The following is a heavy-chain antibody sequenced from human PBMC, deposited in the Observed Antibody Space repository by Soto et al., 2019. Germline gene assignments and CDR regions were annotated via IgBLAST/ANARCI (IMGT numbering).Heavy chain of an antibody. CDR2: IYPGDSDT. D-gene: IGHD3-10*01. J-gene: IGHJ6*03. CDR1: GYSFTSYW. Sequence: GESLKISCKGSGYSFTSYWIGWVRQMPGKGLEWMGIIYPGDSDTRYSPSFQGQVTISADKSISTAYLQWSSLKASDTAMYYCVWFGELYYYYYYMDVWGKGTTVTVSS. CDR3: VWFGELYYYYYYMDV. V-gene: IGHV5-51*01.